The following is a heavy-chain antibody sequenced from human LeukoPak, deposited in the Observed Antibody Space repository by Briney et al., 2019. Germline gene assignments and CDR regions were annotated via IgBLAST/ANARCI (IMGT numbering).Heavy chain of an antibody. J-gene: IGHJ5*02. D-gene: IGHD3-22*01. Sequence: GGSLRLSCAASGFTFSSYAINWVRQTPGKGLEWVSGISASGGSSYYADSVKGRFTISRDNSENTLYLQMDSLRAEDTAVYYCAKGDIYYDSSGYYNWFDPWGQGTLVTVSS. CDR2: ISASGGSS. V-gene: IGHV3-23*01. CDR3: AKGDIYYDSSGYYNWFDP. CDR1: GFTFSSYA.